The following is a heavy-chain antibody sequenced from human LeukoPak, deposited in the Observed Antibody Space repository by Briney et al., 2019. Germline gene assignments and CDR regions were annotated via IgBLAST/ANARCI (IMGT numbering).Heavy chain of an antibody. CDR2: IKEDGSEK. CDR3: ARGYCSGDNCYAGPNFDF. J-gene: IGHJ4*02. V-gene: IGHV3-7*03. D-gene: IGHD2-2*01. Sequence: GGSLRLYCVVSGFTFNNSWMAWVRPAPGKGLEWVANIKEDGSEKYYVDSVKGRFTISRDNAENSLYLQMNSLRTDDTAVYYCARGYCSGDNCYAGPNFDFWGQGTLVTVSS. CDR1: GFTFNNSW.